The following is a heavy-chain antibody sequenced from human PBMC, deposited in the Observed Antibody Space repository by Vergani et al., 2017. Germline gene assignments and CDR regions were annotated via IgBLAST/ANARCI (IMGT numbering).Heavy chain of an antibody. CDR3: AREPSSPPDDAFDI. J-gene: IGHJ3*02. V-gene: IGHV4-61*02. Sequence: QVQLQGSGPGLVKPSQTLSLTCTVSGGSISSGSYYWSWIRQPAGKGLEWIGRIYTSGSTNYNPSLKSRVTISVDTSKNQFSLKLSSVTAADTAVYYCAREPSSPPDDAFDIWGQGTMVTVSS. CDR2: IYTSGST. CDR1: GGSISSGSYY.